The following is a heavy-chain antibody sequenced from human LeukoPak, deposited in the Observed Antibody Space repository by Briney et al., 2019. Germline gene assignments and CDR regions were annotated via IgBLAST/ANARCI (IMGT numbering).Heavy chain of an antibody. D-gene: IGHD3-22*01. J-gene: IGHJ4*02. V-gene: IGHV3-21*04. CDR1: GFTFSSYS. CDR2: ISSSSSYI. CDR3: AKETTYYYDSSDY. Sequence: GGSLRLSCAASGFTFSSYSMNWVRQAPGKGLEWVSSISSSSSYIYYADSVKGRFTISRDNSKNTLYLQMNSLRAEDTAVYYCAKETTYYYDSSDYWGQGTLVTVSS.